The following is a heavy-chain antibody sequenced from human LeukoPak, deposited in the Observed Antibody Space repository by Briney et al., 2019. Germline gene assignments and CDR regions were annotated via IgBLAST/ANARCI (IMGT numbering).Heavy chain of an antibody. J-gene: IGHJ5*02. Sequence: ASVKVSCKASGYTFTGYYMHWVRQAPGQRLEWMGWINPNSGGTNYAQKFQGRVTMTRDTSISTAYMELSRLRSDDTAVYYCARDIVATSYNNWFDPWGQGTLVTVSS. CDR3: ARDIVATSYNNWFDP. CDR1: GYTFTGYY. CDR2: INPNSGGT. D-gene: IGHD5-12*01. V-gene: IGHV1-2*02.